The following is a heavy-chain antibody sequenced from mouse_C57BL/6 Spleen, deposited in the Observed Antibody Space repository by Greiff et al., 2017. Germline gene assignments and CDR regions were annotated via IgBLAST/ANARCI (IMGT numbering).Heavy chain of an antibody. CDR1: GYTFTDYY. Sequence: EVQLQESGPELVKPGASVKISCKASGYTFTDYYMNWVKQSHGKSLEWIGDINPNNGGTSYNQKFKGKATLTVDKSSSTAYMELRSLTSEDSAVYYCARGHYGNYWYFDVWGTGTTVTVSS. D-gene: IGHD2-1*01. CDR3: ARGHYGNYWYFDV. J-gene: IGHJ1*03. CDR2: INPNNGGT. V-gene: IGHV1-26*01.